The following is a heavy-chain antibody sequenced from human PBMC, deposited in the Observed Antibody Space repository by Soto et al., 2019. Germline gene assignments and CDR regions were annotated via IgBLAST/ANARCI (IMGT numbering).Heavy chain of an antibody. CDR1: GGSIIGYY. J-gene: IGHJ4*02. CDR3: ARMRAAGTFDY. CDR2: IYSDGST. D-gene: IGHD6-13*01. Sequence: SETLSLTCTVSGGSIIGYYWSCIRQPAGKGLEWIGRIYSDGSTNYNPSLKSRVTMSVDTSKNQFPLKLTSMTAADTAMYYCARMRAAGTFDYWGQGTLVTVSS. V-gene: IGHV4-4*07.